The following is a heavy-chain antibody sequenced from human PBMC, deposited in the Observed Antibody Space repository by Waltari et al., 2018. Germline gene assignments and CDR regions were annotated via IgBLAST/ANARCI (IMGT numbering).Heavy chain of an antibody. D-gene: IGHD3-10*01. V-gene: IGHV3-7*03. CDR1: GFARSGHW. Sequence: EAQLMESGGGLVQPGGSLRLSCAASGFARSGHWMTGVRRAPGKGLECVANITCDGNPSLYAGSMSCQFIISRDNAQNSVFLQMMSPTADDTATYYCARGSASYVRIGALWGQGTGVTVSS. CDR3: ARGSASYVRIGAL. CDR2: ITCDGNPS. J-gene: IGHJ4*02.